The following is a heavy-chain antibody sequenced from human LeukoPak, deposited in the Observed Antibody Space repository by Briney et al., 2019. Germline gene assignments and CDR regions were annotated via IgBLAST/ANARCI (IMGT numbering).Heavy chain of an antibody. CDR1: AASISSYY. J-gene: IGHJ6*03. D-gene: IGHD6-13*01. CDR3: ARGRVSSSTWYSTYYYFFYMDF. Sequence: SETLSLTCTVSAASISSYYWSWIRQPPGKGLEWIGYVDHTGSTKFNPSLNGRVSISRDTSKNFFSLRLRSVTAADTAVYFCARGRVSSSTWYSTYYYFFYMDFWGKGTTVTVSS. CDR2: VDHTGST. V-gene: IGHV4-59*01.